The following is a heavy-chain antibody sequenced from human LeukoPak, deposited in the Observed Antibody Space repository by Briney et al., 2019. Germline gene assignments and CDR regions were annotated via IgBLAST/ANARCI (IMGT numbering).Heavy chain of an antibody. D-gene: IGHD1-26*01. CDR2: IYYSGST. V-gene: IGHV4-39*07. CDR3: ARAVVGAPGGLYYYYMDV. J-gene: IGHJ6*03. Sequence: PSETLSLTCTVSGGSISSYYWGWIRQPPGKGLEWIGSIYYSGSTYYNPSLKSRVTISVDTSKNQFSLKLSSVTAADTAVYYCARAVVGAPGGLYYYYMDVWGKGTTVTVSS. CDR1: GGSISSYY.